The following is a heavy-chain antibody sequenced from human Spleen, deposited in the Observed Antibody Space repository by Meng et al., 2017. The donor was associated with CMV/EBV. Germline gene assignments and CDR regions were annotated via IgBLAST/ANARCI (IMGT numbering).Heavy chain of an antibody. Sequence: GGSLRLSCAASGFTLSSHWMSWVRQALGKGLEWVASIKEDGSEKYYVDSVKGRFTISRDNAKNSLYLQMNSLRAEDTAVYYCARDLPHDNSYGMDVWGQGTTVTVSS. V-gene: IGHV3-7*01. J-gene: IGHJ6*02. D-gene: IGHD5-24*01. CDR2: IKEDGSEK. CDR1: GFTLSSHW. CDR3: ARDLPHDNSYGMDV.